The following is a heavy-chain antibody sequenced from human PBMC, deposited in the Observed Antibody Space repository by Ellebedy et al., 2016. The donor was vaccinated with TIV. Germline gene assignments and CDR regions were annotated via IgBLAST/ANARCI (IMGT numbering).Heavy chain of an antibody. CDR3: AREYYATPDY. V-gene: IGHV3-11*05. D-gene: IGHD3-16*01. J-gene: IGHJ4*02. Sequence: GESLKISXATSGFTFSDYYMSWIRQAPGKGLEWISYISPRSDSTKYADSVKGRFTISRDNAENSLYLQMTSLRAEDTAVYYCAREYYATPDYWGQGTLVTVSS. CDR2: ISPRSDST. CDR1: GFTFSDYY.